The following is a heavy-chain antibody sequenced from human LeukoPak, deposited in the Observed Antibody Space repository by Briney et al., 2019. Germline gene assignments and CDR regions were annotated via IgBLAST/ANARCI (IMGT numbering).Heavy chain of an antibody. V-gene: IGHV4-59*08. Sequence: PSETLSLTCTVSGGSISSYYWSWVRQPPGKGLEWIGYIYYSGSTNYNPSLKSRVTISVDTSKNQFSLRLSSVTAAETAVYYCTRRGYSSGWYYFDYWGQGTLVTVSS. J-gene: IGHJ4*02. CDR3: TRRGYSSGWYYFDY. CDR2: IYYSGST. CDR1: GGSISSYY. D-gene: IGHD6-19*01.